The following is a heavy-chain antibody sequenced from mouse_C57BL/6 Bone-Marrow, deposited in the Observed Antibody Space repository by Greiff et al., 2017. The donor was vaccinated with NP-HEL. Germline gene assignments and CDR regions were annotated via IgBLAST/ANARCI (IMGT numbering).Heavy chain of an antibody. CDR1: FYSFSISF. Sequence: QVQLQQSGPELVKPGASVTLSCPASFYSFSISFMNWVKQRTGKGLEWIGRIYPGDGDTNYTGKFKGKATLTSDTSSSTAYMQLSSLTSEDSAVYFCARSPIYYYGSSYDYWGQGTTLTVSA. J-gene: IGHJ2*01. V-gene: IGHV1-82*01. D-gene: IGHD1-1*01. CDR2: IYPGDGDT. CDR3: ARSPIYYYGSSYDY.